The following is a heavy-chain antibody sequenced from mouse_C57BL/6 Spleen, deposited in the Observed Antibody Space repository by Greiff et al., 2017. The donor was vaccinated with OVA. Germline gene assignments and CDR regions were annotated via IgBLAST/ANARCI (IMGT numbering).Heavy chain of an antibody. D-gene: IGHD1-1*01. CDR3: ARSYGSSYDYAMDY. Sequence: VQRVESGAELVMPGASVKLSCKASGYTFTSYWMHWVKQRPGQGLEWIGEIDPSDSYTNYNQKFKGKSTLTVDKSSSTAYMQLSSLTSEDSAVYYCARSYGSSYDYAMDYWGQGTSVTVSS. V-gene: IGHV1-69*01. CDR1: GYTFTSYW. CDR2: IDPSDSYT. J-gene: IGHJ4*01.